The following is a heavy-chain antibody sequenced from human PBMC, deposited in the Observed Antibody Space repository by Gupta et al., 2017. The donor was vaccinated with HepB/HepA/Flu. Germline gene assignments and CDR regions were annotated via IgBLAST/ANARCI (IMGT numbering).Heavy chain of an antibody. CDR1: GFSFSTYA. Sequence: EVQLLESGGGLVQPGRSLRLSCAASGFSFSTYAMSWVRQAPGKGLEWVSALDNSGTYTYYADSVKGRFTISRDNSRHTVFLQMNSLTAEDTAIYYCAKHDGTNREGRFLDYWGQGTLVTVSS. J-gene: IGHJ4*02. CDR3: AKHDGTNREGRFLDY. D-gene: IGHD3-16*01. CDR2: LDNSGTYT. V-gene: IGHV3-23*05.